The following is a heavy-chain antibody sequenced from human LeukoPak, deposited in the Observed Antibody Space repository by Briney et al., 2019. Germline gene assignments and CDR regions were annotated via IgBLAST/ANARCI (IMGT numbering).Heavy chain of an antibody. J-gene: IGHJ4*02. CDR3: ARDTGPLSFGDQ. V-gene: IGHV3-7*04. Sequence: PVGSLRLSCAASGFTFSANWMTWVRQAPGRGLEWVANIKPDGSVKYYLDSVKGRFTISRDNAKNSLYLQMNSLGVEDTAVYYCARDTGPLSFGDQGGQGTLVTVSS. D-gene: IGHD3-10*01. CDR2: IKPDGSVK. CDR1: GFTFSANW.